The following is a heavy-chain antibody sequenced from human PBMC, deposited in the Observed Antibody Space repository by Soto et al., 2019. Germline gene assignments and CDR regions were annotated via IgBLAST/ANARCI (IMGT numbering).Heavy chain of an antibody. CDR3: ARPLTGGGMDV. J-gene: IGHJ6*02. Sequence: SETLSLTCAVYGGSFSGYYWSWIRQPPGKGLEWIGEINHSGSTNYNPSLKSRVTISVDTSKNQFSLKLSSVSAADTAVYYCARPLTGGGMDVWGQGTTVTVSS. V-gene: IGHV4-34*01. CDR1: GGSFSGYY. CDR2: INHSGST.